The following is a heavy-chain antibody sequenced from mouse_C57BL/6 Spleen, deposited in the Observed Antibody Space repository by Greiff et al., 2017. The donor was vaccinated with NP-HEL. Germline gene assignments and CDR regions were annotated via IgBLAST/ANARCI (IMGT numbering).Heavy chain of an antibody. CDR3: ARNYFDY. V-gene: IGHV1-69*01. J-gene: IGHJ2*01. CDR2: IDPTDSYT. Sequence: QVQLQQPGAELVMPGASVKLSCKASGYTFTSYWMHWVKQRPGQGLEWIGEIDPTDSYTNYNQKFKGKSTLTVDKSSSTAYMQLSSLTSEDSAVYYCARNYFDYWGQGTTLTVSS. CDR1: GYTFTSYW.